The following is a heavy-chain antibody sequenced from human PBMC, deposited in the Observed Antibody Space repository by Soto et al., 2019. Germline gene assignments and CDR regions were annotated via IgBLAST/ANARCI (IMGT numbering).Heavy chain of an antibody. CDR2: ISGSGGSI. D-gene: IGHD2-15*01. CDR3: AKDRCSDGRCYGY. J-gene: IGHJ4*03. V-gene: IGHV3-23*01. Sequence: GWSLSLSCAASGFTFSSYAMSWVRQAPGKGLEWVSAISGSGGSIYYADSVKGRFTISRDNSKNTLYLQMNSLRAEDTAVYYCAKDRCSDGRCYGYCGQGTLGSDSS. CDR1: GFTFSSYA.